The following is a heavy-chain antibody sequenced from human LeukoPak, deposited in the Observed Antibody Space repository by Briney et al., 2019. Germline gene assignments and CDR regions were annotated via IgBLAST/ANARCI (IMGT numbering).Heavy chain of an antibody. CDR1: GGSISSYY. J-gene: IGHJ4*02. Sequence: SETLSLTCTASGGSISSYYWSWIRQPPGKGLEWIGYIYYSGSTNYNPSLKSRVTISVDTSKNQFSLKLSSVTAADTAVYYCARAHKNYYGSGSSPYYFDYWGQGTLVTVSS. D-gene: IGHD3-10*01. V-gene: IGHV4-59*08. CDR3: ARAHKNYYGSGSSPYYFDY. CDR2: IYYSGST.